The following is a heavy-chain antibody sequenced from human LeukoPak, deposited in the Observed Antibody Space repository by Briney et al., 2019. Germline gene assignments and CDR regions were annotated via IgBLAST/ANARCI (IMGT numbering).Heavy chain of an antibody. CDR1: GYTFTNYD. CDR2: MNPNSGNT. V-gene: IGHV1-8*01. CDR3: ARGSRSGDY. D-gene: IGHD3-10*01. Sequence: GASVKVSCKTSGYTFTNYDINWVRQATGQGLERMGWMNPNSGNTGYAQKFQGRVTMTRNISTSTAYMELSSLRSEDTAVYYCARGSRSGDYWGQGTQVTVSS. J-gene: IGHJ4*02.